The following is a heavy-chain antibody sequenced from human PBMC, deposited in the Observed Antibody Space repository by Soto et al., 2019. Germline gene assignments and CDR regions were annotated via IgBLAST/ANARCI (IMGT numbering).Heavy chain of an antibody. CDR1: GYNFAGYW. CDR2: IYPSDSDT. V-gene: IGHV5-51*01. CDR3: ARGGVSTRAFDY. Sequence: PGESLKISCKGSGYNFAGYWIAWVRQMPGKGLELMGIIYPSDSDTRYRPSFQGQVTISADKSISSAYLQWSSLRASDTAMYYCARGGVSTRAFDYWGQGTPVTVSS. J-gene: IGHJ4*02. D-gene: IGHD3-3*01.